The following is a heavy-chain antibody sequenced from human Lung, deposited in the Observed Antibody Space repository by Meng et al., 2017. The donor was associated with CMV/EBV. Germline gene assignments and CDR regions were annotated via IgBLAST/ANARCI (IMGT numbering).Heavy chain of an antibody. Sequence: SETLSLXXTVSGGPVSSGRYYWNWIRQPPGKGLEWIGYIYHSGNTNHGLSLRYNPSLESRVIISSDTSKNHFSLKLSSMTTADTAVYYCARSDYYAYFDYWGQGXLVTVSS. V-gene: IGHV4-61*03. CDR1: GGPVSSGRYY. J-gene: IGHJ4*02. CDR2: IYHSGNT. CDR3: ARSDYYAYFDY. D-gene: IGHD3-3*01.